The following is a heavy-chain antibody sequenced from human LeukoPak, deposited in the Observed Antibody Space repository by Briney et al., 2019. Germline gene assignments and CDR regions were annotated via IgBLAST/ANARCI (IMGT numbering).Heavy chain of an antibody. CDR1: GGSISSNY. D-gene: IGHD3-22*01. Sequence: KTPETLSLTCTVSGGSISSNYWNWIRQPPGKGLGWIGFIYFTGSTIYNPSLKSRVPISVDTSKNQFSLRLTSVTAADTAVYYCARDYSDSSGYSPFQHWGQGTLVTVSS. J-gene: IGHJ1*01. V-gene: IGHV4-59*01. CDR3: ARDYSDSSGYSPFQH. CDR2: IYFTGST.